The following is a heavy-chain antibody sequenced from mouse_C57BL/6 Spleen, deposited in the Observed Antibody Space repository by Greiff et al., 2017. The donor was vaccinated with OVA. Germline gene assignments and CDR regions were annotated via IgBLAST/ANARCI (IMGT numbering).Heavy chain of an antibody. J-gene: IGHJ2*01. CDR2: IYPGNSDT. D-gene: IGHD1-1*01. V-gene: IGHV1-5*01. CDR3: TRSGTTVGDD. Sequence: VQLQQSGTVLARPGASVKMSCKTSGYTFTSYWMHWVKQRPGQGLEWIGAIYPGNSDTSYNQKFKGKAKLTAVTSASTAYMELSSLTNEDSAVYYCTRSGTTVGDDWGKGTTLTVSS. CDR1: GYTFTSYW.